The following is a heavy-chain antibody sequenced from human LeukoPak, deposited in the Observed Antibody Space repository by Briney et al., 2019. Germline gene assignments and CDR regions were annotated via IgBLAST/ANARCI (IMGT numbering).Heavy chain of an antibody. CDR3: TRDLNHDSSG. Sequence: GGSLRLSCSASGFTFSDYDMNWIRQAPGKGLEWISAISGRSSHTYYGDSVKGRFTISRDNAKNLLYLQMNSVRVEDTAVYYCTRDLNHDSSGWGQGTLVTVSS. J-gene: IGHJ4*02. D-gene: IGHD3-22*01. CDR1: GFTFSDYD. V-gene: IGHV3-21*01. CDR2: ISGRSSHT.